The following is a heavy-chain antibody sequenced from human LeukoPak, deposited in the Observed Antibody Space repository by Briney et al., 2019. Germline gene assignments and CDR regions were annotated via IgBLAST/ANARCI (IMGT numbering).Heavy chain of an antibody. CDR2: INHRGNT. CDR3: ASARFGS. CDR1: GASFSANY. Sequence: PSETLSLTCAVHGASFSANYWTWIRQPPGKGLEWVGEINHRGNTNYNPSLKSRVTISVDTSKSQFSLKLSSVTATDTAVYFCASARFGSWGQGTLVTVSS. J-gene: IGHJ4*02. V-gene: IGHV4-34*01.